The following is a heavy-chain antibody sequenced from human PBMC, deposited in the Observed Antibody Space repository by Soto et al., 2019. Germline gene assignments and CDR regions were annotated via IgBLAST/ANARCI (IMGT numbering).Heavy chain of an antibody. CDR3: ARGFVPRFGAPGHY. D-gene: IGHD3-10*01. CDR1: GGTFSSYA. Sequence: ASVKVSCKASGGTFSSYAISWVRQAPGQGLEWMGGIIPIFGTANYAQKFQGRVTMTRDTSTSTVYMELSSLRSEDTAVYYCARGFVPRFGAPGHYWGQGTLVTVSS. CDR2: IIPIFGTA. V-gene: IGHV1-69*05. J-gene: IGHJ4*02.